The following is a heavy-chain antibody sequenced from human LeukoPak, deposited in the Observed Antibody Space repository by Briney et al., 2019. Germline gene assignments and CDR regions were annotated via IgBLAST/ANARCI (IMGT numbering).Heavy chain of an antibody. V-gene: IGHV1-8*01. CDR2: MNPNSGNT. Sequence: ASVKVSCKASGYTFTSYDINWVRQATGQGLEWMGWMNPNSGNTGYAQKFQGRVTITADESTSTAYMELSSLRSEDTAVYYCRSSGPKGDYWGQGTLVTVSS. J-gene: IGHJ4*02. CDR3: RSSGPKGDY. D-gene: IGHD3-22*01. CDR1: GYTFTSYD.